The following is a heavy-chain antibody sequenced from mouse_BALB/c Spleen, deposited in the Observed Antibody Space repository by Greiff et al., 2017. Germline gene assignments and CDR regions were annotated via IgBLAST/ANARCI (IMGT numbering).Heavy chain of an antibody. Sequence: VQLQQSGAELVKPGASVKLSCKTSGYTFTSYWIQWVKQRPGQGLGWIGEIFPGTGTTYYNEKFKGKATLTIDTSSSTAYMQLSSLTSEDSAVYFCARSNYDYDGFAYWGQGTLVTVSA. CDR1: GYTFTSYW. CDR3: ARSNYDYDGFAY. D-gene: IGHD2-4*01. J-gene: IGHJ3*01. V-gene: IGHV1S132*01. CDR2: IFPGTGTT.